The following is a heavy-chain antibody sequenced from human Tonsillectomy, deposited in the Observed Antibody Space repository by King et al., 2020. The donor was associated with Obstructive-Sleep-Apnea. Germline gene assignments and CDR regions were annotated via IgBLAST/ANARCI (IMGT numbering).Heavy chain of an antibody. V-gene: IGHV1-2*02. CDR2: IDPASGDT. Sequence: VQLVESGAEVKKPGASVKVSCKASGYTFTGYYIHWVRQAPGQGLEWMGWIDPASGDTEYAQKYQGRVTMTRDTSISTSYMELSRLRSDDTAMYYCARFPAEYCTITSCSYWGQGTLVTVSS. D-gene: IGHD2-2*01. CDR1: GYTFTGYY. J-gene: IGHJ4*02. CDR3: ARFPAEYCTITSCSY.